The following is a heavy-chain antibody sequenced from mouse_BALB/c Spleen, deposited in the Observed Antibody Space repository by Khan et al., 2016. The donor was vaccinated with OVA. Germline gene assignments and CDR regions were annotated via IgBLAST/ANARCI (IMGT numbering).Heavy chain of an antibody. Sequence: QVQLKQSGAELARPGASVKMSCKASGYTFPSYTMHWVKQRPGQGLEWIGYINPSNDYINYNQKFKDKATLTADKSSSTAYMQLSSLTSEDSAVYYCARGGAYYRYDGWFAYWGQGTLVTVSA. J-gene: IGHJ3*01. V-gene: IGHV1-4*01. CDR3: ARGGAYYRYDGWFAY. CDR1: GYTFPSYT. CDR2: INPSNDYI. D-gene: IGHD2-14*01.